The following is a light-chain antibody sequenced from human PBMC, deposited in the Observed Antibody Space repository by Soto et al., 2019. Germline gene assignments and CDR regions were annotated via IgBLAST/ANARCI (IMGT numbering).Light chain of an antibody. V-gene: IGLV2-14*01. CDR1: GSDVGGYNY. CDR2: EVT. Sequence: QSVLTQPASVSGSPGQSITISCTGTGSDVGGYNYVSWYQQHPGKAPKLMIYEVTNRPSGVSNRFSGSKSGNTASLTISGLQPEDEADYYCSSSTSSDSLVIFGGGTKLTVL. J-gene: IGLJ2*01. CDR3: SSSTSSDSLVI.